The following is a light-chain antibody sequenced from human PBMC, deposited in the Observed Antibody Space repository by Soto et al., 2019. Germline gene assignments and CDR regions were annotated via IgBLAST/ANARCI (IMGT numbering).Light chain of an antibody. Sequence: EVVLTQSPVTLSLSPGERATLSCRASQSFRGLLAWYQQKPGQAPRLLIYDAYNRATGIPPRFSGSGSGTDFTRTISSLEPEDSAVYYCQQRHMWHITFGQGTRLEIK. J-gene: IGKJ5*01. CDR3: QQRHMWHIT. CDR1: QSFRGL. V-gene: IGKV3-11*01. CDR2: DAY.